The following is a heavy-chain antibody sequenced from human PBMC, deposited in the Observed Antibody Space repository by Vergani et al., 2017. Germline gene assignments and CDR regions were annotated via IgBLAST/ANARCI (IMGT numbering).Heavy chain of an antibody. Sequence: QVQLVQSGAEVKKPGASVKVSCKASGSTFTSYAMHWVRQAHGQRLEWMGWINAGNGNNKYSQKFQGRVTITRDTSASTAYMELSSLGSEETAVYYCAGDVTAVVGGYFDLWGRGTLVTVSS. V-gene: IGHV1-3*01. CDR3: AGDVTAVVGGYFDL. CDR1: GSTFTSYA. J-gene: IGHJ2*01. CDR2: INAGNGNN. D-gene: IGHD2-2*01.